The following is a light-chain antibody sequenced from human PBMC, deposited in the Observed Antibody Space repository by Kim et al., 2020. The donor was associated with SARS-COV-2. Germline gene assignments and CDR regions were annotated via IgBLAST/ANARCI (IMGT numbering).Light chain of an antibody. Sequence: QSALTQPASVYGSPGQSITISCTGTRSDVGGYDYVSWYQQRPGEAPKVMIYDVSNRPSGVSDRFSGSKSGNTASLTISGLQAEDEADYYCSSYTSSSLYVFGTGTKVTVL. J-gene: IGLJ1*01. V-gene: IGLV2-14*01. CDR2: DVS. CDR3: SSYTSSSLYV. CDR1: RSDVGGYDY.